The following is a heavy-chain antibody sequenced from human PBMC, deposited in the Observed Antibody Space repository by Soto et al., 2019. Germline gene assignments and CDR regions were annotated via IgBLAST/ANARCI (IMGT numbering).Heavy chain of an antibody. CDR1: GFKFDDYM. J-gene: IGHJ5*01. CDR2: ISWDGDFL. CDR3: AKEGNGGSSLDS. V-gene: IGHV3-43*01. D-gene: IGHD2-15*01. Sequence: EVLLVESGGGVVQPGGSLRLSCEASGFKFDDYMMHWVRQAPGKGLEWISRISWDGDFLDYADSIKGRFTVSRDNTNNSLYLHMHSLKTEDPAFYYCAKEGNGGSSLDSWGQGTLVTVSS.